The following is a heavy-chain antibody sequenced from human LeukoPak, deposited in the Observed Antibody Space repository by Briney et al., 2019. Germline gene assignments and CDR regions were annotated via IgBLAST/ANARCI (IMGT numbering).Heavy chain of an antibody. D-gene: IGHD3-22*01. CDR2: XXSGGST. Sequence: GGSLRLSCAASGFTVSSNYMSWVRQAPGKGLEWVSVXXSGGSTYYADSVKGRFTISRDNSKNTLYLQMNSLRAEDTAVYYCARAPYDSSGXXVXAFDIWGQGTMVTVSS. CDR1: GFTVSSNY. CDR3: ARAPYDSSGXXVXAFDI. V-gene: IGHV3-53*01. J-gene: IGHJ3*02.